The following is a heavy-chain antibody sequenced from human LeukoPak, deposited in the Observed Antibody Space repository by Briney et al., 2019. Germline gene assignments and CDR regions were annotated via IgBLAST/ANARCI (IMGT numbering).Heavy chain of an antibody. CDR1: GGSISSYY. CDR2: IYTSGST. CDR3: RLVPSEFSGY. J-gene: IGHJ4*02. Sequence: ASETLSLTCTVSGGSISSYYWSWIRQPAGKGLEWIGRIYTSGSTSYNPSLKSRVTMSVDTSKNQFSLKLSSVTAADTAVYYCRLVPSEFSGYWGQGTLVTVSS. D-gene: IGHD6-6*01. V-gene: IGHV4-4*07.